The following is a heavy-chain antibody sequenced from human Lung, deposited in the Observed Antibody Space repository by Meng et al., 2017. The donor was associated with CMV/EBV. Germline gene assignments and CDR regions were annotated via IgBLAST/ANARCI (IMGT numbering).Heavy chain of an antibody. CDR1: GYTFTAYY. J-gene: IGHJ5*02. Sequence: ASXXVSXKSSGYTFTAYYIHWVRQAPGQGLEWMGCIYPHSGVTNYAQKFQGRVTLTRDTPIRTAYMELNRLTSDDTAVYYCARDWFEYSSSSFVGWFDPWXQGTLVTVSS. D-gene: IGHD6-6*01. V-gene: IGHV1-2*02. CDR3: ARDWFEYSSSSFVGWFDP. CDR2: IYPHSGVT.